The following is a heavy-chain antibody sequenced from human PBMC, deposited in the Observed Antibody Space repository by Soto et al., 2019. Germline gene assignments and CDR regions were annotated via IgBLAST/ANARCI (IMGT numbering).Heavy chain of an antibody. J-gene: IGHJ4*02. V-gene: IGHV4-59*01. CDR2: IYYSGST. CDR3: ARAGGYCSSTSCYDY. Sequence: SETLSLTCTVSGGSISSYYWSWIRQPPGKGLEWIGYIYYSGSTNYNPSLKSRVTISVDTSKNQFSLKLSSVTAADTAVYYCARAGGYCSSTSCYDYWGQGPLVTVSS. D-gene: IGHD2-2*01. CDR1: GGSISSYY.